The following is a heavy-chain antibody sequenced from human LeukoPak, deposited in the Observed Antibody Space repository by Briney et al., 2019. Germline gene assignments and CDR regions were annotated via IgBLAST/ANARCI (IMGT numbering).Heavy chain of an antibody. CDR3: ARGIVGATPVDY. Sequence: GASVKVSCKASGGTFSSYAISWVRQAPGQGLEWMGRIIPILGIANYAQKFQGRVTITADKSTSTAYMELSSLRSEDTAVYYCARGIVGATPVDYWGQGTLVTVSS. J-gene: IGHJ4*02. D-gene: IGHD1-26*01. CDR2: IIPILGIA. CDR1: GGTFSSYA. V-gene: IGHV1-69*04.